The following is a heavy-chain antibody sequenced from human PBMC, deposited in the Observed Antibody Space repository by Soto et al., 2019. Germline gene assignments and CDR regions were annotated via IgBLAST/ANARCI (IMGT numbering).Heavy chain of an antibody. Sequence: QVQLVQSGAEVKKPGSSVKVSCKASGGTFSSYVINWVRQAPGQGLEWMGGIIPIYGTTNYAQKFQGRVTITAEESATTVHLDLSSLSFDDPAGYYCASSHRHNWFDPLGQGTLVTVSS. CDR2: IIPIYGTT. J-gene: IGHJ5*02. CDR3: ASSHRHNWFDP. CDR1: GGTFSSYV. V-gene: IGHV1-69*12.